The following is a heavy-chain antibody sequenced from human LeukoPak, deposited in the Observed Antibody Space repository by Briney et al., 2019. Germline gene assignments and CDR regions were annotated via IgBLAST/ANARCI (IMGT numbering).Heavy chain of an antibody. V-gene: IGHV1-69*04. D-gene: IGHD1-1*01. CDR3: ARNYGGSYNWDI. CDR2: IIPILGIA. Sequence: GASVKVSCKASGGTFSSYAISWVRQAPGQGLEWMGRIIPILGIANYAQKFQGRVTITADKSTSTAYMELSSLRSEDTAVYYCARNYGGSYNWDIWGQGTMVTVSS. CDR1: GGTFSSYA. J-gene: IGHJ3*02.